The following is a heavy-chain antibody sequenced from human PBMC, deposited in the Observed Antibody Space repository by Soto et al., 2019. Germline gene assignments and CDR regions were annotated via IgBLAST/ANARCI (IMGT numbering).Heavy chain of an antibody. V-gene: IGHV3-33*01. J-gene: IGHJ6*02. CDR3: AREGGQQLATYYYYYGMDV. CDR2: IWYDGSNK. Sequence: GGSLRLSCAASGSTFSSYGMHWVRQAPGKGLEWVAVIWYDGSNKYYADSVKGRFTISRDNSKNALYLQMNSLRAEDTAVYYCAREGGQQLATYYYYYGMDVWGQGTTVTVSS. D-gene: IGHD6-13*01. CDR1: GSTFSSYG.